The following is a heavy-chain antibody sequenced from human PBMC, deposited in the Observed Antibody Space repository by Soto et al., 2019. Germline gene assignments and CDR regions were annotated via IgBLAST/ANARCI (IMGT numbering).Heavy chain of an antibody. CDR1: GGSISSGDYY. CDR3: ARIRNSDYVPHY. D-gene: IGHD4-4*01. V-gene: IGHV4-30-4*01. J-gene: IGHJ4*02. Sequence: QVQLQESGPGLVKPSQTLSLTCTVSGGSISSGDYYWSWIRQPPGKGPEWIGYIYYSGTTYYNPSLKSRVTISVATAKNQFYLTLSSVTAADTAVYYCARIRNSDYVPHYWGQGTLVTVSS. CDR2: IYYSGTT.